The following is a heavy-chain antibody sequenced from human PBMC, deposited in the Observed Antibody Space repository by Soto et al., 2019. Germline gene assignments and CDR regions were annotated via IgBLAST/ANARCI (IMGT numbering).Heavy chain of an antibody. Sequence: ISGEGPVCKFRCYRCSSVHQRPGKDLEWMGIIYPNDADTRYNPSFQGQVTISADKSISTAYLQWSSLKASDTAMYYCARRRREDYYDSSGSIDYWGQGTLVTVSS. CDR1: VCKFRCYR. CDR2: IYPNDADT. D-gene: IGHD3-22*01. V-gene: IGHV5-51*07. J-gene: IGHJ4*02. CDR3: ARRRREDYYDSSGSIDY.